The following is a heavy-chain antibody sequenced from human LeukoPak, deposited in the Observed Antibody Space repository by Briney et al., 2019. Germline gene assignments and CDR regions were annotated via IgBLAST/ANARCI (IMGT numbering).Heavy chain of an antibody. CDR3: ARFGVDYDMDV. CDR2: IHYGGRP. Sequence: SETLSPTCTVSGGTISGHYWTWIRQPPGKGLEWIGQIHYGGRPDYNPSLKSRVTISVDTSKNQLSLKVTSVTGADTAVYYCARFGVDYDMDVWGQGTTVTASS. J-gene: IGHJ6*02. D-gene: IGHD3-16*01. CDR1: GGTISGHY. V-gene: IGHV4-59*11.